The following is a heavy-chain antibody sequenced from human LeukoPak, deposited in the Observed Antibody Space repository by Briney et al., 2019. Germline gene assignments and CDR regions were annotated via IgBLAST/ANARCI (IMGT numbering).Heavy chain of an antibody. CDR1: GFTFSSYS. J-gene: IGHJ4*02. D-gene: IGHD3-10*01. CDR2: ISSSSSYI. CDR3: ARDLPGYYGSGSYYYYDY. V-gene: IGHV3-21*01. Sequence: GGSLRLSRAASGFTFSSYSMNWVRQAPGKGLEWVSSISSSSSYIYYADSVKGRFTISRDNAKNSLYLQMNSLRAEDTAVYYCARDLPGYYGSGSYYYYDYWGQGTLVTVSS.